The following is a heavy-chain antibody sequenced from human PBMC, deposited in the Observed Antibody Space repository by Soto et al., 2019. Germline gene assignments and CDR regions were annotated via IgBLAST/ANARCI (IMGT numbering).Heavy chain of an antibody. D-gene: IGHD3-22*01. CDR1: GYTFTSYG. V-gene: IGHV1-18*04. J-gene: IGHJ5*02. CDR3: ARAHSGYYYGNWFDP. Sequence: ASVKVSCKASGYTFTSYGISWVRQAPGQVLEWMGLISAYNGNTNYAQKLQGRVTITTDTSTSTAYMELRSLRSDDAAVYYCARAHSGYYYGNWFDPGGQGTLVTVSS. CDR2: ISAYNGNT.